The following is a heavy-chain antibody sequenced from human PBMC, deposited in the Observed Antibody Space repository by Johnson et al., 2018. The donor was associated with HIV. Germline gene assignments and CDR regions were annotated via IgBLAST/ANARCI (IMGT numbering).Heavy chain of an antibody. CDR2: IKRKTDGGTT. CDR3: TTDKQLWLTVDI. CDR1: GFTFNNAW. D-gene: IGHD5-18*01. Sequence: VQLVESGGGVVRPGGSLRLSCAASGFTFNNAWKRWVRQAPGKGLEWVGRIKRKTDGGTTDYAAPVKDRFTISRDDSKNTRYLQMNSLKTEDTAVYYCTTDKQLWLTVDIWGQGTMVTVSS. V-gene: IGHV3-15*01. J-gene: IGHJ3*02.